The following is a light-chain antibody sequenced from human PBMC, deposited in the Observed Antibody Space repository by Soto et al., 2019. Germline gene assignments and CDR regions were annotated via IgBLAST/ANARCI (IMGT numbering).Light chain of an antibody. CDR1: SSDVGGYNY. Sequence: QSVLTQPASVSGSPGQSITISCTGTSSDVGGYNYVSWYQHHPGKAQKLMNYDVSNRPSGVSNSFSGSKSGNSASLTIFWLQPEDEADYYCSSYTTSNTRQIVLGTGTKGTVL. V-gene: IGLV2-14*03. CDR2: DVS. CDR3: SSYTTSNTRQIV. J-gene: IGLJ1*01.